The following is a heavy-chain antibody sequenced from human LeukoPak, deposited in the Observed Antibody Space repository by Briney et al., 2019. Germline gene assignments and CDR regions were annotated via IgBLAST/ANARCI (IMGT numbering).Heavy chain of an antibody. J-gene: IGHJ2*01. CDR1: GGSISSSNYY. CDR3: SRSFGGNPPGWYFDL. CDR2: IFYSGST. Sequence: SETLSLTCTVSGGSISSSNYYWGWIRQPPGKGLEWIASIFYSGSTYYNASLKSRVSISVDTSNNQFSLKLTSVTAADTVVYYCSRSFGGNPPGWYFDLWGRGTLVTVSS. D-gene: IGHD4-23*01. V-gene: IGHV4-39*01.